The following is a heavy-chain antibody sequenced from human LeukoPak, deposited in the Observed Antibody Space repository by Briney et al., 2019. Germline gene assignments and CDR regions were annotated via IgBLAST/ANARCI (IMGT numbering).Heavy chain of an antibody. CDR2: ISAYNGNT. CDR1: GYTFTSYG. CDR3: ARDFTDCSGGSCLYYFDY. D-gene: IGHD2-15*01. J-gene: IGHJ4*02. V-gene: IGHV1-18*01. Sequence: ASVKVSCKASGYTFTSYGISWVRQAPGQGLEWMGWISAYNGNTNYAQKLQGRATMTTDTSTSTAYMELRSLRSDDTAVYYCARDFTDCSGGSCLYYFDYWGQGTLVTVSS.